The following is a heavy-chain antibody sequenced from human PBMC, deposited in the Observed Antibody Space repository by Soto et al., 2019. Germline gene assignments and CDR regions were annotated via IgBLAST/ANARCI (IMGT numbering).Heavy chain of an antibody. Sequence: PSETLSLTCTVSGGSISSSSHYWGWIRQPPGKGLEWIGSIYYSGSTNYNPSLKSRVTISVDTSKNQFSLKLSSVTAADTAVYYCARGPASYDFWSGPDGYYFDYWGQGTLVTVSS. CDR2: IYYSGST. J-gene: IGHJ4*02. D-gene: IGHD3-3*01. CDR1: GGSISSSSHY. V-gene: IGHV4-39*07. CDR3: ARGPASYDFWSGPDGYYFDY.